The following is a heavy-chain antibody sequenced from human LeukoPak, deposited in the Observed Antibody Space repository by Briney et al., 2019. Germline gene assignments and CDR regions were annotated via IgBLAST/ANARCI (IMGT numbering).Heavy chain of an antibody. CDR1: GFTFSDYY. CDR2: ISPSSGTI. CDR3: ARDVPGWVQFQNNAFDL. Sequence: PGGSLRLSCAASGFTFSDYYMSWIRQSPGKGLEWISYISPSSGTIDYADSVKGRFSLSRDNVNNRLYLEMNSLRAEDTAVYFCARDVPGWVQFQNNAFDLWGQGTMVIVSS. V-gene: IGHV3-11*01. D-gene: IGHD5-24*01. J-gene: IGHJ3*01.